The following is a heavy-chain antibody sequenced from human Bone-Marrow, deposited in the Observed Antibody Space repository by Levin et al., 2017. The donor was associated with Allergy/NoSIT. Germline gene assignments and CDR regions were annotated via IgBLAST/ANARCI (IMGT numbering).Heavy chain of an antibody. Sequence: PSETLSLTCTVSGGSLSSSSYYWGWIRQPPGKGLEWIGSIYYLGSTYYNPSLMSRVTISVDTSKNQFSLRLTSVTAADTAVYYCARRAPIVVQPGFYYYGMDVWGQGTTVTVSS. CDR3: ARRAPIVVQPGFYYYGMDV. D-gene: IGHD2-15*01. CDR1: GGSLSSSSYY. CDR2: IYYLGST. V-gene: IGHV4-39*01. J-gene: IGHJ6*02.